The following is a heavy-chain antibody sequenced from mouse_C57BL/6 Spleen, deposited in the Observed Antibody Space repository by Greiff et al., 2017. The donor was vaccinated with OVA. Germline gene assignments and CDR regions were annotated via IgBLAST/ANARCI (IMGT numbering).Heavy chain of an antibody. Sequence: QVQLKQPGAELVKPGASVKMSCKASGYTFTSYWITWVKQRPGQGLEWIGDIYPGSGSTNYNEKFKSKATLTVDTSSSTAYMQLSSLTSEDSAVYYCANYYGSSDHYYAMDYWGQGTSVTVSS. CDR2: IYPGSGST. J-gene: IGHJ4*01. V-gene: IGHV1-55*01. CDR1: GYTFTSYW. CDR3: ANYYGSSDHYYAMDY. D-gene: IGHD1-1*01.